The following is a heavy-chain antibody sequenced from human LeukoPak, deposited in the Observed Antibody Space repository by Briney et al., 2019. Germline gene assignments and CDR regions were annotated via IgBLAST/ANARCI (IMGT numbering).Heavy chain of an antibody. Sequence: SVTVSFKASGGTFISYTISWVRQAPGQGLEWMGRIIPILGIANYAQKFQGRVTITADKSTSTAYMELSSLRSEDTAVYYCARETIPSSSSYFDYWGQGTLVTVSS. J-gene: IGHJ4*02. D-gene: IGHD6-13*01. V-gene: IGHV1-69*04. CDR1: GGTFISYT. CDR3: ARETIPSSSSYFDY. CDR2: IIPILGIA.